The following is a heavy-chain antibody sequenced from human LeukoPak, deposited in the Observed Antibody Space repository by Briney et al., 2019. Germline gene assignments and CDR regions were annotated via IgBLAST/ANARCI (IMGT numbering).Heavy chain of an antibody. CDR2: IYSGGST. V-gene: IGHV3-53*01. Sequence: GGSLRLSCAASGFTFSSYSMNWVRQAPGKGLEWVSIIYSGGSTYYADSVQGRFTISRDNSKNTLFLQMNSLRAEDTAVYYCASESRGVATLDYWGQGTLVTVSS. CDR1: GFTFSSYS. J-gene: IGHJ4*02. CDR3: ASESRGVATLDY. D-gene: IGHD2-15*01.